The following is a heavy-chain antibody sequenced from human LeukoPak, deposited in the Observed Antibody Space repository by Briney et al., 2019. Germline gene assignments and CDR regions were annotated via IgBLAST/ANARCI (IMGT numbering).Heavy chain of an antibody. J-gene: IGHJ4*02. Sequence: GGSLRLSCAASGFTFSSYEMNWVRQAPGKGLEWVSYISGSGSTIYYADSVKGRFTISRDNAKNSLYLQMNSLRAEDTAVYYCARDILTGYDRDYWGQGTLVTVSS. D-gene: IGHD3-9*01. CDR1: GFTFSSYE. CDR2: ISGSGSTI. CDR3: ARDILTGYDRDY. V-gene: IGHV3-48*03.